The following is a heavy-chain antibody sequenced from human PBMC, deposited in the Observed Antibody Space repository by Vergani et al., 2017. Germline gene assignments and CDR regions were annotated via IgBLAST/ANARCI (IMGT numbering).Heavy chain of an antibody. CDR2: ISNRGNTI. CDR3: ARDHRDYNNYPGTFDI. Sequence: QVQLVESGGGLVTPGGSLRLSCAASGFSFSDHYMTWIRQAPGKGLEWVSYISNRGNTIEYAGSVKGRFSISRDNAKSSLFLQMDSLRAEDTSVYYCARDHRDYNNYPGTFDIWGQGSMVTVAS. D-gene: IGHD5-24*01. J-gene: IGHJ3*02. CDR1: GFSFSDHY. V-gene: IGHV3-11*01.